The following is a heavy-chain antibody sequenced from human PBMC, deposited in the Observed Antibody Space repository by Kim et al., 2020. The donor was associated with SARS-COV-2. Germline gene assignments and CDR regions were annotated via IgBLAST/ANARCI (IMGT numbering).Heavy chain of an antibody. CDR2: IKSKTDGGTT. V-gene: IGHV3-15*01. CDR1: GFTFSNAW. Sequence: GGSLRLSCAASGFTFSNAWMSWVRQAPGKGLEWVGRIKSKTDGGTTDYAAPVKGRFTISRDDSKNTLYLQMNSLKTEDTAVYYCTTDPSYWGSGGDLDYWGQGTLVTVSS. J-gene: IGHJ4*02. CDR3: TTDPSYWGSGGDLDY. D-gene: IGHD7-27*01.